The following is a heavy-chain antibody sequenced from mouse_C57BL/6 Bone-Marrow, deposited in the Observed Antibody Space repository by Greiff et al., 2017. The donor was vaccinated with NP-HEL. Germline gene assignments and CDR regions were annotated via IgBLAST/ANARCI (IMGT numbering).Heavy chain of an antibody. CDR2: ISSGGSYT. D-gene: IGHD1-1*01. Sequence: DVMLVESGGDLVKPGGSLKLSCAASGFTFSSYGMSWVRQTPDKRLEWVATISSGGSYTYYPDSVKGRFTISRDNAKNTLYLQMSSLKSEDTAMYYCARHTVVATRYFDYWGQGTTLTVSS. CDR1: GFTFSSYG. V-gene: IGHV5-6*02. J-gene: IGHJ2*01. CDR3: ARHTVVATRYFDY.